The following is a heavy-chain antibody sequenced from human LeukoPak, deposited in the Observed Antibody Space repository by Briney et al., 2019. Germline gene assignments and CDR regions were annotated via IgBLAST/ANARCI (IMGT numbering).Heavy chain of an antibody. CDR3: AKAGGYCTSTSCYLFD. CDR1: GFTFSSYA. D-gene: IGHD2-2*01. V-gene: IGHV3-23*01. CDR2: MSADGGST. Sequence: GGSLRLSCAASGFTFSSYAMSWVRQAPGKGLEWASAMSADGGSTYYADSVKGRFSISRDNSKNTLYLQMNSLRAEDTAIYYCAKAGGYCTSTSCYLFDWGQGTLVTVSS. J-gene: IGHJ4*02.